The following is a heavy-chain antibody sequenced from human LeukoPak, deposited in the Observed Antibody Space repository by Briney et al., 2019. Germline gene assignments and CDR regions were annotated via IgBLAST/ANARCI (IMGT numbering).Heavy chain of an antibody. CDR3: ARAAVSTRSRFDY. CDR1: GGSISGYY. CDR2: IYNSGNT. D-gene: IGHD5/OR15-5a*01. J-gene: IGHJ4*02. V-gene: IGHV4-59*01. Sequence: PSETLTLTCTVSGGSISGYYWSWIRQPPGKGLEWIAYIYNSGNTNYKPSLQSRVTISVDMSKNQFSLKLNSVTAADTAVYYCARAAVSTRSRFDYWAQGTLVTVSS.